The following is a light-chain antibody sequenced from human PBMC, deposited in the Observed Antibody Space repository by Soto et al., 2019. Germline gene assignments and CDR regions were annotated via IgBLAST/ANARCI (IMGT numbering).Light chain of an antibody. J-gene: IGLJ7*01. Sequence: QSVLTQPASVSGSPGQSITISCTGTSSDVGSYNLVSWYQHHAGKAPKLMIYEVSERPSGVSNRFSGSKSGNTASLTISGLQAEDEADYYCCSYAGSSTYGVFGGGTQLT. CDR2: EVS. CDR1: SSDVGSYNL. V-gene: IGLV2-23*02. CDR3: CSYAGSSTYGV.